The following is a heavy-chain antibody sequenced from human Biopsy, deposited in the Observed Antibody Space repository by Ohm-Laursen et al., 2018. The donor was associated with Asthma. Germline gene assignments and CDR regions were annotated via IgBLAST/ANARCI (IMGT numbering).Heavy chain of an antibody. Sequence: SVKVSCNASGGTFSRYAISWGRQAPGQGLEWMGGIIPVFGTSNYAQKFQGRVTFTADGSTSSAYMELSSLRSEDTAVYYCARTYYDFLTGQVNDAFAIWGQGTMVTVSS. CDR2: IIPVFGTS. J-gene: IGHJ3*02. D-gene: IGHD3-9*01. CDR1: GGTFSRYA. CDR3: ARTYYDFLTGQVNDAFAI. V-gene: IGHV1-69*13.